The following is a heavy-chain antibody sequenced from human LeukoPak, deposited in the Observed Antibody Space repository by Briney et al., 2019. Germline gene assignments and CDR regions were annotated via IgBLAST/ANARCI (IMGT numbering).Heavy chain of an antibody. CDR1: GYTFTSYY. Sequence: ASVKVSCKASGYTFTSYYMHWVRQAPGQGLEWMGWISAYNGNTNYAQKFQGRVTITADESTSTAYMELSSLRSEDTAVYYCASAYYYGSGSYPGYYYYYMDVWGKGTTVTISS. J-gene: IGHJ6*03. D-gene: IGHD3-10*01. CDR2: ISAYNGNT. CDR3: ASAYYYGSGSYPGYYYYYMDV. V-gene: IGHV1-18*04.